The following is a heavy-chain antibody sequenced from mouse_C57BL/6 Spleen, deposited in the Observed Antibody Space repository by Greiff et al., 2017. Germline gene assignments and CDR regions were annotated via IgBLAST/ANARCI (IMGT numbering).Heavy chain of an antibody. D-gene: IGHD1-1*01. CDR2: LDPENGDT. CDR1: GFNIKDAY. V-gene: IGHV14-4*01. J-gene: IGHJ2*01. Sequence: EVQLQQSGAELVRPGASVKLSCTASGFNIKDAYMHWVKPRPEQGLEWIGWLDPENGDTEYASKFQGKATIPADTSSNTAYLQLSSLTSEDTAVYYCTTEITTVVATRGYYFDYWGQGTTLTVSS. CDR3: TTEITTVVATRGYYFDY.